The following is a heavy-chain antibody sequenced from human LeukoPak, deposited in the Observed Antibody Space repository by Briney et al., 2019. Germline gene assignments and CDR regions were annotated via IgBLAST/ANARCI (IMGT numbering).Heavy chain of an antibody. V-gene: IGHV3-21*01. Sequence: GGSLRLSCAASGFTFSSYSMNWARQAPGKGLEWVSSISSSSSYIYYADSVKGRFTISRDNAKNSLYLQMNSLRAEDTAVYYCARDRVSVATIPEAGYWGQGTLVTVSS. CDR1: GFTFSSYS. CDR2: ISSSSSYI. J-gene: IGHJ4*02. D-gene: IGHD5-12*01. CDR3: ARDRVSVATIPEAGY.